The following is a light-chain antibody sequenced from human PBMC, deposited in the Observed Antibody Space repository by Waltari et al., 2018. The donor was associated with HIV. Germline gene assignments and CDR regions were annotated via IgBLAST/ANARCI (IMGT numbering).Light chain of an antibody. CDR1: SLKTYY. V-gene: IGLV3-19*01. CDR3: QSRDTHNNQVI. Sequence: SSELTQDPVASVALGQTVTITCRGDSLKTYYATWYQWKPHQAPTLIIYDKYKRPSGTADRFSGAISSNTAALTIPWAQAEDEADYFCQSRDTHNNQVIFGGGTKLSVL. J-gene: IGLJ2*01. CDR2: DKY.